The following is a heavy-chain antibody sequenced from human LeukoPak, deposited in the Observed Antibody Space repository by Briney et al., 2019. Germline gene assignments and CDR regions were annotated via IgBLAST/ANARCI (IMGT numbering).Heavy chain of an antibody. D-gene: IGHD4-17*01. J-gene: IGHJ4*02. V-gene: IGHV3-48*03. Sequence: GGSLRLSYAASGFTFSSYEMNWVRQAPGKGLDWVSYISSSGSTIYYADSVKGRFTISRDNAKNSLYLQMNSLRAEDTAVYYCARDPYYGDYVVWGQGTLVTVSS. CDR2: ISSSGSTI. CDR1: GFTFSSYE. CDR3: ARDPYYGDYVV.